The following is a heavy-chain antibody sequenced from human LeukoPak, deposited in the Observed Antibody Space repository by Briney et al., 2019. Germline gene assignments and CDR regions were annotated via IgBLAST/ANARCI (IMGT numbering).Heavy chain of an antibody. CDR2: ISTYNGNT. V-gene: IGHV1-18*01. Sequence: ASVKVSCKASGYTFNRNNINWVRQAPGQGLEWMGCISTYNGNTNYAQKLQGRVTMTTDTSTSTDYMELRSLRSDDTAVYYCASGVEYRNYGNYIGGPYMDVWGKGTTVTVSS. CDR3: ASGVEYRNYGNYIGGPYMDV. D-gene: IGHD4-11*01. CDR1: GYTFNRNN. J-gene: IGHJ6*03.